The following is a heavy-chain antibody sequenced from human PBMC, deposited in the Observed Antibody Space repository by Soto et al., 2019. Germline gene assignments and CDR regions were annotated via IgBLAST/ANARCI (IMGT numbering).Heavy chain of an antibody. V-gene: IGHV1-69*13. J-gene: IGHJ4*02. Sequence: GALVKVSCKASGGTFSSYAISWVRQAPGQGLEWMGGIIPIFGTANYAQKFQGRVTITADESTSTAYMELSSLRSEDTAVYYCARGSRRRFLEWPFDYWGQGTLVTVSS. CDR2: IIPIFGTA. D-gene: IGHD3-3*01. CDR3: ARGSRRRFLEWPFDY. CDR1: GGTFSSYA.